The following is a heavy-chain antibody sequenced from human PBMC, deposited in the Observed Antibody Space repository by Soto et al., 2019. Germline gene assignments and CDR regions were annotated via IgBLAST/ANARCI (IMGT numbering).Heavy chain of an antibody. CDR1: GGTFSSYA. CDR2: IIPIFGTA. J-gene: IGHJ3*02. Sequence: SVKVSCKASGGTFSSYAISWVRQAPGQGLEWMGGIIPIFGTANYAQKFQGRVTITADESTSTAYMELSSLRSEDTAVYCCARESSVAEAWVHAFDIWGQGTMVTVSS. CDR3: ARESSVAEAWVHAFDI. V-gene: IGHV1-69*13. D-gene: IGHD6-19*01.